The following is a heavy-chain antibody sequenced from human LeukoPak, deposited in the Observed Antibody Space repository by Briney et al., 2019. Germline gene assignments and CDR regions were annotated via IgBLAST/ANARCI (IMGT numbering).Heavy chain of an antibody. CDR1: GGSISSSSYY. CDR3: VRHREYSSSWYDN. CDR2: VYYSGST. J-gene: IGHJ5*02. Sequence: SETLSLTCTVSGGSISSSSYYWGWIRQPPGKGLEWIGSVYYSGSTYFNPSLKTRVTISVDTSKNQFSLKLSSVTAADTAVYYCVRHREYSSSWYDNWGQGTLVTVSS. V-gene: IGHV4-39*01. D-gene: IGHD6-13*01.